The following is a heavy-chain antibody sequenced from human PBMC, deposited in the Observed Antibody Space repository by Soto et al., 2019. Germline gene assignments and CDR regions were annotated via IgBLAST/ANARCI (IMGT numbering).Heavy chain of an antibody. CDR2: TYYRSKWYN. J-gene: IGHJ6*02. V-gene: IGHV6-1*01. CDR3: ARDKVNWNYYYHYGMDV. CDR1: GDSVSSNSAA. D-gene: IGHD1-20*01. Sequence: PSQTLSLTCAISGDSVSSNSAAWNWIRQSPSRGLEWLGRTYYRSKWYNDYAVSVKSRITINPDTSKNQFSLQLNSVTPEDTAVYYCARDKVNWNYYYHYGMDVWGQGTTVTVSS.